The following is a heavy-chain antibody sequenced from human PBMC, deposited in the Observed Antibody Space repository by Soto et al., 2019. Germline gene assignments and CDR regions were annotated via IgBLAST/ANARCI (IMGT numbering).Heavy chain of an antibody. CDR1: GGTFSSYA. V-gene: IGHV1-69*01. D-gene: IGHD1-26*01. CDR2: VIPISGTA. J-gene: IGHJ1*01. Sequence: QVQLVQSGAEVKKPGSSVKVSCKASGGTFSSYAISWVRQAPGQGLEWMGGVIPISGTANYAQKFHGRVGITADDATQTAYMDLSRLRFVDKAVFYCARNSGVTTFQYLGQGTLVTLSP. CDR3: ARNSGVTTFQY.